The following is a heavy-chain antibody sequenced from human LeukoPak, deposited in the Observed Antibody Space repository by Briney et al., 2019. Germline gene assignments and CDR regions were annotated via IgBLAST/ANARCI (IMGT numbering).Heavy chain of an antibody. J-gene: IGHJ6*03. Sequence: SETLSLTCSVSGGSFSSHFWSWVRQPAGRGLEWIGRIYPSGNTNYNPSLKSRVTLSVDTSKTQFYLGLSSVTAADTAVYYCAREDSGSYYNFYYFYMDVWGKGATVTISS. CDR2: IYPSGNT. D-gene: IGHD3-10*01. CDR3: AREDSGSYYNFYYFYMDV. V-gene: IGHV4-4*07. CDR1: GGSFSSHF.